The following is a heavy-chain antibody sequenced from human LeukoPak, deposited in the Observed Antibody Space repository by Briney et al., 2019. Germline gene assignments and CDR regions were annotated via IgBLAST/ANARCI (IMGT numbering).Heavy chain of an antibody. D-gene: IGHD3-10*01. CDR1: GGTFSSNA. V-gene: IGHV1-69*04. CDR3: ATRGGKSDFDN. J-gene: IGHJ4*02. Sequence: SVKVSCKASGGTFSSNALSWVRQAPGQGLEWMGKMIPVMGVTDYAQNFQGRVTFTADKSTKTGYTELKSLTSEDTAVYFCATRGGKSDFDNWGQGTLVTVSS. CDR2: MIPVMGVT.